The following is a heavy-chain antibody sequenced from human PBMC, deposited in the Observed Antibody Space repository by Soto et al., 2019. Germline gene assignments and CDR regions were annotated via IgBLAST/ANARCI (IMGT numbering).Heavy chain of an antibody. D-gene: IGHD3-10*01. CDR3: ARFGPYYYGMDV. J-gene: IGHJ6*02. CDR2: INPNSGGT. V-gene: IGHV1-2*02. CDR1: GNTFTNFG. Sequence: ASVKVSCKASGNTFTNFGVTWVRQAPGQGLEWMGWINPNSGGTNYAQKFQGRVTMTRDTSISTAYMELSRLRSDDTAVYYCARFGPYYYGMDVWGQGPTVTVYS.